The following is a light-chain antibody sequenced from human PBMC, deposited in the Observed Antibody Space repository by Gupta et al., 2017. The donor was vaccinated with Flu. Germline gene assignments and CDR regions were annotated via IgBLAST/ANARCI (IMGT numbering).Light chain of an antibody. CDR3: QQRSTWPHT. V-gene: IGKV3-11*01. CDR2: DAS. J-gene: IGKJ2*01. CDR1: QSVSSY. Sequence: DIVLPQSPATLSLSPGERATLSCRASQSVSSYLAWYQQKPGQAPRLLIYDASNRSTGIPARFCGSGSGTDFTLTISILDPEDFAVYYCQQRSTWPHTFGQGTKVEIK.